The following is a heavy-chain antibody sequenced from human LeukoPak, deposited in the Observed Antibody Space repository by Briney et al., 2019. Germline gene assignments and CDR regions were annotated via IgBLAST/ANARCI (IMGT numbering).Heavy chain of an antibody. Sequence: GGSLRLSCAASGFTVSSNYMSWVRQAPGKGLEWVSVIYSGGSTYYADSVKGRFTISRDNSKNTLYLQMNSLRAEDTAVYYCAKENGDYVNWFDPWGQGTLVTVSS. J-gene: IGHJ5*02. D-gene: IGHD4-17*01. CDR1: GFTVSSNY. CDR3: AKENGDYVNWFDP. V-gene: IGHV3-66*01. CDR2: IYSGGST.